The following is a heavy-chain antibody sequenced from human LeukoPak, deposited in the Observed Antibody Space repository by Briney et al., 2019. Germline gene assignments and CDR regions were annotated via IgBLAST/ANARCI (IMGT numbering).Heavy chain of an antibody. Sequence: GGSLRLSCSASGFTFSSYSMYWVRQAPGKGLEYVSAISSNGGSAYYADSVKGRVTVSRDNSKNTLYLQMCSLRAEDTAAYYRLKRRDGYFDYWGQGTLVTVSA. CDR3: LKRRDGYFDY. CDR2: ISSNGGSA. V-gene: IGHV3-64D*09. D-gene: IGHD5-24*01. CDR1: GFTFSSYS. J-gene: IGHJ4*02.